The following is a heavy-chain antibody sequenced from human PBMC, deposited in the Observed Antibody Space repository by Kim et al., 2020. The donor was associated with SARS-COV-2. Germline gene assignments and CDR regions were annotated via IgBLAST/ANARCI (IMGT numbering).Heavy chain of an antibody. V-gene: IGHV3-11*01. D-gene: IGHD1-26*01. CDR3: ARASGRAFAANDFDY. CDR2: ISTSGSTT. CDR1: GFTFSNYY. J-gene: IGHJ4*01. Sequence: GGSLRLSCAASGFTFSNYYMSWIRQAPGKGLEWVAYISTSGSTTNYTDSVKGRLTISRDNTKNSFYLQMSSLRADDTAVYYCARASGRAFAANDFDYWG.